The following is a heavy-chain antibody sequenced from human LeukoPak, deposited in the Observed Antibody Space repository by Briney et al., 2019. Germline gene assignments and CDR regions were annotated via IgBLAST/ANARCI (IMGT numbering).Heavy chain of an antibody. D-gene: IGHD4-11*01. Sequence: PSETLSLTCAVYGGSFSGYYWSWIRQPPGKGLEWIGEINHSGSTNYNPSLKSRVTISVDTSKDQFSLKLSSVTAADTAVYYCARVYYRYYYYYYYYMDVWGKGTTVTVSS. CDR1: GGSFSGYY. J-gene: IGHJ6*03. V-gene: IGHV4-34*01. CDR2: INHSGST. CDR3: ARVYYRYYYYYYYYMDV.